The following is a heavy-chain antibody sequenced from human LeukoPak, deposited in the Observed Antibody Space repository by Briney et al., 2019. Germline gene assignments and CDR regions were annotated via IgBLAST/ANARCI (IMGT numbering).Heavy chain of an antibody. D-gene: IGHD6-13*01. CDR2: ISSSNTTV. J-gene: IGHJ4*02. V-gene: IGHV3-48*01. CDR3: AKIDSSSWFSAFDY. CDR1: GFIFSNYD. Sequence: PGGSLRLSCAASGFIFSNYDMNWVRQAPGKGLEWISYISSSNTTVYYADSVKGRFTISRDNAKNSLYLQMGSLRTEDTAVYYCAKIDSSSWFSAFDYWGQGTLVTVSS.